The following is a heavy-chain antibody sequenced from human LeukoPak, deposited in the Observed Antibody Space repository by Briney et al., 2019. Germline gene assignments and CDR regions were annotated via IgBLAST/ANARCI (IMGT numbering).Heavy chain of an antibody. D-gene: IGHD2-21*02. V-gene: IGHV1-46*01. CDR2: INPSGGSS. J-gene: IGHJ4*02. Sequence: GASVKVSCKASGYTFTSYYMHWVRQAPGQGLEWMGIINPSGGSSRYAQKFQGRVTMTSDTSTSTLYMELSSLRTADTAVYYCARGGGGDSAAPFDYWGQGTLVTVSS. CDR3: ARGGGGDSAAPFDY. CDR1: GYTFTSYY.